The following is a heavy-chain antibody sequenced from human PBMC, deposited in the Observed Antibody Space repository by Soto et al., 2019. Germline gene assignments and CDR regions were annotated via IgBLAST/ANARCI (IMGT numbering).Heavy chain of an antibody. V-gene: IGHV4-34*01. J-gene: IGHJ5*02. Sequence: SETLSLTCAVYGGSFSGYYWSWIRQPPGKGLEWIGEINHSGSTNYHPSLKSRVTISVDTSKNQFSLKLSSVTAADTAVYYCARDGVVADTHNWFDTWGQGALATVSS. CDR3: ARDGVVADTHNWFDT. CDR1: GGSFSGYY. CDR2: INHSGST. D-gene: IGHD2-15*01.